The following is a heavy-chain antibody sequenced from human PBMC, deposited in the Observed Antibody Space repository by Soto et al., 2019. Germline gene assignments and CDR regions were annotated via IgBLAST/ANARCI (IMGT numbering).Heavy chain of an antibody. J-gene: IGHJ1*01. CDR3: ARGGHSSRWLQH. Sequence: QVQLQQWGAGLLKHSETLSLTCAVYGGSFSGYYWSWIRQPPGQGLEWIGEINHSGSTNYNPSLKSRVTLSVDTSKNQFSLKLSSVTAADPAVYYCARGGHSSRWLQHWGQGTLVTVSS. CDR2: INHSGST. D-gene: IGHD6-13*01. V-gene: IGHV4-34*01. CDR1: GGSFSGYY.